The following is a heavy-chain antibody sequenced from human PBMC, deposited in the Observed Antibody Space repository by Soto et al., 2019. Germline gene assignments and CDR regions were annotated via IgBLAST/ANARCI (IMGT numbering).Heavy chain of an antibody. CDR1: GGSISSGDYY. CDR3: DY. D-gene: IGHD5-18*01. V-gene: IGHV4-30-4*02. Sequence: PSETLSLTCTVSGGSISSGDYYWSWIRQPPGKGLEWIGYIYYSGSTYYNPSLKNTLYLQMNSLRAEDTAVYYCARGYSYTQPVFDYWGLGTLVTVSS. J-gene: IGHJ4*02. CDR2: IYYSGST.